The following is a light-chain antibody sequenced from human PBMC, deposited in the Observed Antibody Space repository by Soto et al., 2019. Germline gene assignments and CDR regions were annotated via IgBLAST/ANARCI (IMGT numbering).Light chain of an antibody. CDR3: QSYDSSLSSYV. CDR1: SSNIGAGYD. CDR2: GNS. J-gene: IGLJ1*01. V-gene: IGLV1-40*01. Sequence: QSVLTQPPSVSGAPGQRGTLSFTGSSSNIGAGYDVHWYHQLPGTAPKLLIAGNSNRPSGVPDRFSGSKSGTSASLAITGHQAEDAADYYCQSYDSSLSSYVFGTGTKLTVL.